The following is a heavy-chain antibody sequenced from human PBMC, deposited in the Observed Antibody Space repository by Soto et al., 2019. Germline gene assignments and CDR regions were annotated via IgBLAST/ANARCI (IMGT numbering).Heavy chain of an antibody. J-gene: IGHJ6*02. Sequence: PSETLPLTCSVSGGSMSGGYYYWSWIRQPPGKGLGGGGDICDSGNSYSNPSLKSRLMISIDTSKNQCSLKVGLVTAADTAVYPCGSPSLYGMEVLGQGATVHVS. CDR2: ICDSGNS. V-gene: IGHV4-30-4*01. CDR3: GSPSLYGMEV. CDR1: GGSMSGGYYY.